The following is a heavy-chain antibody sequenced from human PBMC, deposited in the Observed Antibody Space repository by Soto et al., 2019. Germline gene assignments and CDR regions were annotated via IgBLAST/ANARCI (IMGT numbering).Heavy chain of an antibody. CDR2: ISGNGGGT. V-gene: IGHV3-23*01. CDR3: ARESDH. J-gene: IGHJ4*02. CDR1: GFTFSSYA. Sequence: GGSLRLSCAASGFTFSSYAMSWVRQAPGKGLEWVSTISGNGGGTYYADSMKGRFTISRDNSKNTLYLQMYSLRVEDTAVYYCARESDHWGQGTLVTVSS.